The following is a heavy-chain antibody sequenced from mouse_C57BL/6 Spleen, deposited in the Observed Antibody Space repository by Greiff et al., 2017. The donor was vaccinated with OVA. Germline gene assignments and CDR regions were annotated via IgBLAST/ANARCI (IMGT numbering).Heavy chain of an antibody. CDR1: GFSLTSYG. V-gene: IGHV2-2*01. CDR2: IWSGGST. Sequence: VKLMESGPGLVQPSQSLSITCTVSGFSLTSYGVHWVRQSPGKGLEWLGVIWSGGSTDYNAAFISRLSISKDNSKSQVFFKMNSLQADDTAIYYCASLLHYAMDYWGQGTSVTVSS. J-gene: IGHJ4*01. D-gene: IGHD2-10*01. CDR3: ASLLHYAMDY.